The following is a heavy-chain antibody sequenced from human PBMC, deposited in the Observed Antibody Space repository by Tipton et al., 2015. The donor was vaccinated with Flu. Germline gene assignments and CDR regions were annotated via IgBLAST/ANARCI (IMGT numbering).Heavy chain of an antibody. J-gene: IGHJ6*02. CDR1: GYTFTSYG. D-gene: IGHD3-3*01. CDR2: ISAYNGNT. V-gene: IGHV1-18*01. CDR3: ARERGTIFGVVIIPNYYYYYGMDV. Sequence: QLVQSGAEVKKPGASVKVSCKASGYTFTSYGISWVRQAPGQGLEWMGWISAYNGNTNYAQKLQGRGTMTTDTSTSTAYMELRSLRSDDTAVYYCARERGTIFGVVIIPNYYYYYGMDVWGQGTTVTVSS.